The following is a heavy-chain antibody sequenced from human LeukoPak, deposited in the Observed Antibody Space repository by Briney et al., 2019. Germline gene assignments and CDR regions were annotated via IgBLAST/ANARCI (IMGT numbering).Heavy chain of an antibody. J-gene: IGHJ4*02. CDR3: ARDSREGFVDY. Sequence: GGSLRLSCTASGFTFSSYWMHWVRQAPGKGLVWVSRINSDGGSTSYADSVKGRFTISRDNAKNTLYLQMNSLRAEDTAVYYCARDSREGFVDYWGQGTLVTVSS. V-gene: IGHV3-74*01. D-gene: IGHD1-26*01. CDR1: GFTFSSYW. CDR2: INSDGGST.